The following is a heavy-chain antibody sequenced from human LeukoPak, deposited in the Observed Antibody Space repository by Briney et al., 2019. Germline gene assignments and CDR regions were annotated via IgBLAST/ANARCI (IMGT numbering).Heavy chain of an antibody. V-gene: IGHV1-69*13. CDR3: ASGRAVQLEHWFDP. CDR1: GYTFTSYA. CDR2: IIPIFGTA. J-gene: IGHJ5*02. Sequence: SVKVSCKASGYTFTSYAIHWVRQAPGQGLEWMGGIIPIFGTANYAQKFQGRVTITADESTSTAYMELSSLGSEDTAVYYCASGRAVQLEHWFDPWGQGTLVTVSS. D-gene: IGHD1-1*01.